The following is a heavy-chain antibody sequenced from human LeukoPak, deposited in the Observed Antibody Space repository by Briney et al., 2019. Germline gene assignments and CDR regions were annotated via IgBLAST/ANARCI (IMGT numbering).Heavy chain of an antibody. D-gene: IGHD3-10*01. J-gene: IGHJ4*02. CDR1: GYTFSSSG. CDR3: AKVFTMVRGVTRGPDY. Sequence: ASVKVSCKTSGYTFSSSGISWVRQAPGQGLEWMGWISAYNGNTNYAQKLQGRVTMTTDTSTSTAYMELRSLRSDDTAVYYCAKVFTMVRGVTRGPDYWGQGTLVTVSS. V-gene: IGHV1-18*01. CDR2: ISAYNGNT.